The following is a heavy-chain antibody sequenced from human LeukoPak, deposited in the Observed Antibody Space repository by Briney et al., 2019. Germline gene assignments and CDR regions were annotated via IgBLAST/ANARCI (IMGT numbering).Heavy chain of an antibody. V-gene: IGHV4-61*02. CDR2: IYTSWST. CDR3: AREPSYYYYGMDV. J-gene: IGHJ6*02. Sequence: SQTLSLTCTVSGGSISSGSYYWSWIRQPAGKGLEWIGRIYTSWSTNYNPSLKSRVTISVDTSKNQFSLKLCSVTAADTAVYYCAREPSYYYYGMDVWGQGTTVTVSS. CDR1: GGSISSGSYY.